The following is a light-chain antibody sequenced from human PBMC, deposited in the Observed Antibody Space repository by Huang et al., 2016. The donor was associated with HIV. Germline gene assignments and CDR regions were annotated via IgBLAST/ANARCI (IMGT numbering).Light chain of an antibody. V-gene: IGKV1-9*01. CDR2: GAS. CDR1: QDIRSY. J-gene: IGKJ4*01. CDR3: QQLSTSLT. Sequence: IQLTQSPSSLSASVGDRVTITCRASQDIRSYLAWYQQKPGKAHKLLIYGASTLQSGVPSRFSGSGSGTEYSLTISSLQPEDFATYYCQQLSTSLTFGGGTKVEMK.